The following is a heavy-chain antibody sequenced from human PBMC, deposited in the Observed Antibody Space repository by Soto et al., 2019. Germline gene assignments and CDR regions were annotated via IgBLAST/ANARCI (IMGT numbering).Heavy chain of an antibody. CDR1: GYTFSSYA. J-gene: IGHJ4*02. CDR2: INAGYGNT. V-gene: IGHV1-3*01. Sequence: ASVKVSCKASGYTFSSYAMHWVRQAPGQRLEWMGWINAGYGNTKSSQKFQDRVTISRDTSASTAYMELTSLRSEDTAVYYCARDTGDGTFDFWGQGTLVTVSA. D-gene: IGHD7-27*01. CDR3: ARDTGDGTFDF.